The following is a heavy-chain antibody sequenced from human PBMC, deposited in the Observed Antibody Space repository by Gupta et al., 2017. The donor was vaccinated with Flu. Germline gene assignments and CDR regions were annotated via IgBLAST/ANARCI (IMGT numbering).Heavy chain of an antibody. J-gene: IGHJ4*02. V-gene: IGHV4-34*01. CDR2: INHSGST. CDR1: GGSFSGYY. Sequence: QVQLQQWGAGLLKPSETLSLTCAVYGGSFSGYYWSWIRQPPGKGLEWIGEINHSGSTNYNPSLKSRVTISVDTSKNQFSLKLSSVTAADTAVYYCASQYCSGGSCYYFDYWGQGTLVTVSS. D-gene: IGHD2-15*01. CDR3: ASQYCSGGSCYYFDY.